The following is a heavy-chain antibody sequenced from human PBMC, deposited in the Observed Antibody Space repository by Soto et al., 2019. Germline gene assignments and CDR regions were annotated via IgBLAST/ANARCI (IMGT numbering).Heavy chain of an antibody. V-gene: IGHV1-3*01. CDR3: AGAEYGDHEDE. J-gene: IGHJ4*02. D-gene: IGHD4-17*01. CDR1: GYTFSSYA. Sequence: ASVKVSCKASGYTFSSYAMHWVRQAPGQRLEWMGWINAGNGNTKYSQKFQDRVTITRDTSASTAYMELSSLRSEDTAVDYCAGAEYGDHEDEWGQGTLVTVSS. CDR2: INAGNGNT.